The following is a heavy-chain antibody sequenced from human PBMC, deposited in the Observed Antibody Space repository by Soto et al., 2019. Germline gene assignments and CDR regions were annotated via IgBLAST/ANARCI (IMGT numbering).Heavy chain of an antibody. CDR1: GFTFGDYA. CDR2: ISGNSVKI. Sequence: PGGSLRLSCAASGFTFGDYAMHWVRQAPGKGPEWVSGISGNSVKIDYADSVRGRFTISRDNAKNSLYLQMNSLRAEDTALYYCEPGLQFISPPGTDYWGQGTLITVSS. J-gene: IGHJ4*02. D-gene: IGHD1-1*01. V-gene: IGHV3-9*01. CDR3: EPGLQFISPPGTDY.